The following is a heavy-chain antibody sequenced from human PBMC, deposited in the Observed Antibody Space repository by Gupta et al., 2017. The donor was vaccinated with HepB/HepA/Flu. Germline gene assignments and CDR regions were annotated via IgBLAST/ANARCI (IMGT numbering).Heavy chain of an antibody. D-gene: IGHD4-11*01. CDR2: IYPGDSDT. Sequence: EVQLVQSGAEVKKPGESLKISCKGSGYSFTSYWIGWVRQMPGKGLEWMGIIYPGDSDTRYSPSFQGQVTISADKSISTAYLQWSSLKASDTAMYYCARKGAHYDYSNYNYYYGMDVWGQGTTVTVSS. J-gene: IGHJ6*02. CDR1: GYSFTSYW. V-gene: IGHV5-51*01. CDR3: ARKGAHYDYSNYNYYYGMDV.